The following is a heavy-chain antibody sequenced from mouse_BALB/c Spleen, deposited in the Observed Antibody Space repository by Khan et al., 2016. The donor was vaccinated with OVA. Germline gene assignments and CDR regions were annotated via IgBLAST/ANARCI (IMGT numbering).Heavy chain of an antibody. CDR2: INTYTGEP. J-gene: IGHJ4*01. CDR1: GYTFTNYG. D-gene: IGHD2-10*01. CDR3: ARSPYFSYTLAH. V-gene: IGHV9-3-1*01. Sequence: QIQLVQSGPELKKPGETVKISCKASGYTFTNYGMNWVKQSPGKALKWMGWINTYTGEPTYADDFKGRFAFSLETSASTAYLQINNLKTEETAEYFGARSPYFSYTLAHWGQGTTVTVSS.